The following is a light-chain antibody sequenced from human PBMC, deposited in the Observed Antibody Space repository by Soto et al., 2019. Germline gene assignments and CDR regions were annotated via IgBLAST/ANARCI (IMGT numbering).Light chain of an antibody. CDR1: SSDVGSYNL. CDR3: CSYAGSSTYV. J-gene: IGLJ1*01. Sequence: QSVLTQPASVSGSPGQSITISCTGTSSDVGSYNLVSWYQQHPGKAPKLMIYEGSKRPSGVSNRFSGSKSGNTASLTISGLQAEDEADYYCCSYAGSSTYVFGTGKKVTVI. CDR2: EGS. V-gene: IGLV2-23*01.